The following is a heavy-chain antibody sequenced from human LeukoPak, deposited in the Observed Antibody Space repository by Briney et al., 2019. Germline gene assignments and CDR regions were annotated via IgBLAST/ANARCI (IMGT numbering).Heavy chain of an antibody. CDR1: GFTFSSYA. Sequence: PGGSLRLSCAASGFTFSSYAMHWVRQAPGKGLEWVAVISYDGSNKYYADSVKGRFTISRDNSKNTLYLQMNSLRAEDTAVYYCAKAEISALVVVTDYWGQGTLVTVSS. CDR2: ISYDGSNK. D-gene: IGHD3-22*01. CDR3: AKAEISALVVVTDY. V-gene: IGHV3-30-3*01. J-gene: IGHJ4*02.